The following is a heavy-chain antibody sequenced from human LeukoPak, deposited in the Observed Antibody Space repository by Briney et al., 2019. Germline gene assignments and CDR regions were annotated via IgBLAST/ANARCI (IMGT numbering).Heavy chain of an antibody. D-gene: IGHD3-22*01. J-gene: IGHJ3*02. CDR3: AKDVSDYYDSSGYPSGAFDI. CDR1: GFTFSRYA. V-gene: IGHV3-23*01. Sequence: PGGSLRLSCAASGFTFSRYAMNWVRQTPGKGLEWVSFITGDAGSTSYADSVKGRFTISRDNAKNSLYLQMNSLRAEDTALYYCAKDVSDYYDSSGYPSGAFDIWGQGTMVTVSS. CDR2: ITGDAGST.